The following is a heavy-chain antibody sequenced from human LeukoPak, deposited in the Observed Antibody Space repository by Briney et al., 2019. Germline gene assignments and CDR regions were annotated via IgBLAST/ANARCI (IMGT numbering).Heavy chain of an antibody. CDR2: IYYSGST. CDR1: GGSISSSRYY. CDR3: AREGVADHYYYGMDV. J-gene: IGHJ6*02. Sequence: SETLSLTCTVSGGSISSSRYYCGWIRQPPGKGLEWIGSIYYSGSTYYNSSLKSRVTISGDTSKNQFSLKLNSVTAADTAVYYCAREGVADHYYYGMDVWGQGTTVTVSS. V-gene: IGHV4-39*02. D-gene: IGHD2-21*01.